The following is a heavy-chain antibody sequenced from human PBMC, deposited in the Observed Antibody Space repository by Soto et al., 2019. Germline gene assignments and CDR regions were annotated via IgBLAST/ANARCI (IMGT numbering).Heavy chain of an antibody. CDR2: MNPNSGNT. V-gene: IGHV1-8*01. J-gene: IGHJ4*02. CDR1: GYTFTSYD. CDR3: ASQNVDASDY. Sequence: QVQLVQSGAEVKKPGASVKVSCKASGYTFTSYDINWVRQATGQGLEWMGWMNPNSGNTGYAQQFQDRVTRTRNPSITTAYLQLSSLRSEATAVYYCASQNVDASDYRGQATRVTVSS. D-gene: IGHD2-15*01.